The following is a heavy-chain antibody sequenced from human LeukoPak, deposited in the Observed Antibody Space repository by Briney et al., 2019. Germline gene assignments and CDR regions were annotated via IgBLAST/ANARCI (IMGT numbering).Heavy chain of an antibody. D-gene: IGHD2-2*01. Sequence: ASVTVSFKSSGYTFTGYYMHWVRQAPGQGLEWMGCINPNSGGTNYAQKFQGRVTMTRDTSISTAYMELSRLRSDDTAVYYCARGTENDYCSSTSCYHYFDYWGQGTLVTVSS. CDR1: GYTFTGYY. J-gene: IGHJ4*02. CDR2: INPNSGGT. V-gene: IGHV1-2*02. CDR3: ARGTENDYCSSTSCYHYFDY.